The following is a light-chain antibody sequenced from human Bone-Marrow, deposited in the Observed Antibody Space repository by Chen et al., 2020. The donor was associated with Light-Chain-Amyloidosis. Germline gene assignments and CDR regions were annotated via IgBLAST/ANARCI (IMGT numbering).Light chain of an antibody. J-gene: IGLJ3*02. CDR1: SGSVSTDYY. V-gene: IGLV8-61*01. CDR2: NTD. Sequence: QTVVTQEPSFSVSPGGTVTLTCVLSSGSVSTDYYPSWYQQTPGQAPRTLIYNTDTRSSGVPDRLSGSSLGNKAALTISGAQADDESDYYCGLYLGSGVWVFGGGTKLTVL. CDR3: GLYLGSGVWV.